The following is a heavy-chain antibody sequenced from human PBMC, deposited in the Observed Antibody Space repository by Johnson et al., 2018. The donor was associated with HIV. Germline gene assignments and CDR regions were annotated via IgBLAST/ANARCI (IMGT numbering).Heavy chain of an antibody. Sequence: VHLVESGGGLVQPGGSLRLSCAASGFTVTSHYMSWVRQAPGMGLEWVSVIYTGGNTYYANSVKDRFTISRDISKNTLYLAMNIMRAEDTAVYYCARDFESAAGIWGQGTMVTVSS. J-gene: IGHJ3*02. D-gene: IGHD6-13*01. CDR3: ARDFESAAGI. V-gene: IGHV3-66*01. CDR2: IYTGGNT. CDR1: GFTVTSHY.